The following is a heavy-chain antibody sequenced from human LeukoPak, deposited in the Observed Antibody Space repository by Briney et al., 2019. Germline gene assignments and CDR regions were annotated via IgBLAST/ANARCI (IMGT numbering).Heavy chain of an antibody. J-gene: IGHJ5*02. CDR1: VYTFTGYY. Sequence: GASVKVSCKASVYTFTGYYMHWVRQAPGQGLEWMGWINPNSGGTNYAQKFQGRVTMTRNTSISTAHMELSRLRSDDTAVYYCARPLLGCSGGSCYSDWFDPWGQGTLVTVS. D-gene: IGHD2-15*01. CDR3: ARPLLGCSGGSCYSDWFDP. CDR2: INPNSGGT. V-gene: IGHV1-2*02.